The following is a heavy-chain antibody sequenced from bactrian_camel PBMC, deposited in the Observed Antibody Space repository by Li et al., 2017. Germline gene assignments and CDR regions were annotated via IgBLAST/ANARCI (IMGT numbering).Heavy chain of an antibody. CDR3: AQDVLERTCSPTADFHI. V-gene: IGHV3S1*01. CDR1: GDTGSSLW. Sequence: QLVESGGGSVQPGGSLRLSCAASGDTGSSLWMGWFRQLPGKERDAVAAIAVVSGFTYYADSVKGRFTISHDDAKRTLILQMSDMKPEDSAMYYCAQDVLERTCSPTADFHIWGQGTQVTVS. J-gene: IGHJ6*01. CDR2: IAVVSGFT. D-gene: IGHD8*01.